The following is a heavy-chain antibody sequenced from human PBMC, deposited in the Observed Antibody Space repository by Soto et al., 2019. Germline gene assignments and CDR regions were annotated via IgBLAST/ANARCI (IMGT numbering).Heavy chain of an antibody. CDR1: GYPFSNYY. J-gene: IGHJ4*02. D-gene: IGHD3-22*01. CDR3: ARGTGDGYYPRFDF. V-gene: IGHV1-46*01. CDR2: INPSGGGT. Sequence: GASVKVSCKGSGYPFSNYYIHWVRQAPGQGLEWMGIINPSGGGTSYAQNFQGRVTMTRDTSTSTVYMELSSLRSEDTAAYHCARGTGDGYYPRFDFWGQGTLVTVSS.